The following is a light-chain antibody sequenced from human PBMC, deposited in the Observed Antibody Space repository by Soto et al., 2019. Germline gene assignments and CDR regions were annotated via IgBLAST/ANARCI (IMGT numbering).Light chain of an antibody. CDR1: SSDVGGYNY. V-gene: IGLV2-14*01. CDR3: SSYTSSSTPYV. J-gene: IGLJ1*01. Sequence: QSALTQPASVSGSPGQSITISCTGTSSDVGGYNYVSWYQQHPGKAPKLMIYDVSNRPSGVSNRFSGSKSGNTASLTISGLQVEYEADYYCSSYTSSSTPYVFGTGTKLTVL. CDR2: DVS.